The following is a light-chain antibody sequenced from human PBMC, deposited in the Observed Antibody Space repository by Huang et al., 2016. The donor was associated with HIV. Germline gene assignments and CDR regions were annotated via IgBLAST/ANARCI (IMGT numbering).Light chain of an antibody. J-gene: IGKJ4*01. CDR2: AAS. CDR1: QDIDRW. Sequence: DIQMTQSPSSVSASVGDRISFTCRASQDIDRWLAWYQQKPGKAPKLLIYAASTLQGVVPSRFSCRVSGTGFTHTINNLQPEDFATYFCQQAVSFPLTFGGGTKVEIK. V-gene: IGKV1-12*01. CDR3: QQAVSFPLT.